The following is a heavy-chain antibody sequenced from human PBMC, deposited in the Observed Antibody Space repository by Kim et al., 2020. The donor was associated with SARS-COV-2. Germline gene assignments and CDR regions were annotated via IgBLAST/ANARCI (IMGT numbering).Heavy chain of an antibody. J-gene: IGHJ4*01. V-gene: IGHV3-30*18. CDR1: GFTFSSYG. CDR3: AKGDYDYVWGSPQDY. D-gene: IGHD3-16*01. Sequence: GGSLRLSCAASGFTFSSYGMHWVRQAPGKGLEWVAVISYDGSNKYYADSVKGRFTISRDNSKNTLYLQMNSLRAEDTAVYYCAKGDYDYVWGSPQDYWG. CDR2: ISYDGSNK.